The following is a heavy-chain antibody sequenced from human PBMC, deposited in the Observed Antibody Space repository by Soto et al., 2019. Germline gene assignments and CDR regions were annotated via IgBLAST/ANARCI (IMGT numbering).Heavy chain of an antibody. CDR2: MNPNSGNT. D-gene: IGHD3-3*01. V-gene: IGHV1-8*01. CDR1: GYTFTSYD. Sequence: QVQLVQSGAEVKKPGASVKVSCKASGYTFTSYDINWVRQATGQGLEWMGWMNPNSGNTGYAQKFQGRVTMTRNTSISTAYMELSSLRSEDTAVYYCARGVTYYDFWSGCSSYYFDYWGQGTLVTVSS. CDR3: ARGVTYYDFWSGCSSYYFDY. J-gene: IGHJ4*02.